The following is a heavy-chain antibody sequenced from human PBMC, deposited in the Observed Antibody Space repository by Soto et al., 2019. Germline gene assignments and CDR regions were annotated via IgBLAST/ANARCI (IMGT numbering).Heavy chain of an antibody. V-gene: IGHV3-23*01. CDR1: GFTFSSYA. D-gene: IGHD1-26*01. CDR3: AKRGSGSQFDY. CDR2: ISGSGGST. Sequence: EVQLLESGGGLVQPGGSLRLSCAASGFTFSSYAMSWVGQAPGKGLEWVSVISGSGGSTYYADSVKGRFTISRDNSKNTQYLQMNSLRAEDTAVYYCAKRGSGSQFDYWGQGTLVTVSS. J-gene: IGHJ4*02.